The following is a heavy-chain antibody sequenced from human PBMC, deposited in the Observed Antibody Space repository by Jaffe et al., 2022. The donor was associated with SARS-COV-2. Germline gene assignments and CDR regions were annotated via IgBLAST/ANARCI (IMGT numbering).Heavy chain of an antibody. CDR2: ITDSGGST. J-gene: IGHJ4*02. V-gene: IGHV3-23*01. D-gene: IGHD6-13*01. CDR3: VKQGLGSTYSILDH. Sequence: EVQLLESGGGLVQPGGSLRLSCAASGFTFSSFAMSWVRQAPGKGLEWVSRITDSGGSTDYADSVQGRFTISRDNSKNTMYLQMNSLGAEDTAVYYCVKQGLGSTYSILDHWGQGTLVTVSS. CDR1: GFTFSSFA.